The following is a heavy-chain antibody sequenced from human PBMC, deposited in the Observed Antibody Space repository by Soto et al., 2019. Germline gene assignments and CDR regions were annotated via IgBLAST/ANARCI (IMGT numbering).Heavy chain of an antibody. CDR1: GFTFNTYG. CDR2: IWYDGSNK. V-gene: IGHV3-33*08. J-gene: IGHJ6*02. Sequence: AGGSLRLSCTTSGFTFNTYGMHWVRQAPCKGLEWVAIIWYDGSNKYYADSVKGRFTISRDNSKNTLYLQMNSLRAEGTALYYCARADCTGAYCYSWPFNYGVDVWGQGTTVTVSS. D-gene: IGHD2-15*01. CDR3: ARADCTGAYCYSWPFNYGVDV.